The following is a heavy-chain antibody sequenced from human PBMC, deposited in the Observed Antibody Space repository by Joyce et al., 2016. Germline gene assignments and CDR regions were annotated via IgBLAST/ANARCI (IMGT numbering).Heavy chain of an antibody. CDR1: GFTFSNYA. J-gene: IGHJ4*02. V-gene: IGHV3-23*01. Sequence: EVQLLESGGGLVQPGGSLRLSCAASGFTFSNYAMSWVRQARGKGLEWVSAISVSGGRTYYADSVKGRFTISSDNSKNTLYLQMNSLRAEDTAVYYCAKDHRTDYASGYWGQGTLVTVSS. D-gene: IGHD4-17*01. CDR2: ISVSGGRT. CDR3: AKDHRTDYASGY.